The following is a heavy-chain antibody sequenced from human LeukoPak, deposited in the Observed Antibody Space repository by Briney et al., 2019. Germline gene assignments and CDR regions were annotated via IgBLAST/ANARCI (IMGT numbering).Heavy chain of an antibody. J-gene: IGHJ3*02. CDR3: ARPELYYDILTGYSPGAFDI. Sequence: GGSLRLSRAASGFTASSNYMSWVRQAPGKGLEWVSVIYSGGSTYYADSVKGRFTISRDNSKNTLYLQMNSLRAEDTAVYYCARPELYYDILTGYSPGAFDIWGQGTMVTVSS. V-gene: IGHV3-53*01. CDR1: GFTASSNY. D-gene: IGHD3-9*01. CDR2: IYSGGST.